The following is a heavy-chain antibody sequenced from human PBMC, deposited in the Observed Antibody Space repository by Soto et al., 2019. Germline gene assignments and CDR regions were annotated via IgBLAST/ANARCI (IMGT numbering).Heavy chain of an antibody. CDR1: GGTFSSYA. CDR2: IIPIFGTA. V-gene: IGHV1-69*13. J-gene: IGHJ5*02. CDR3: ARGFSSSWYAGEFDP. Sequence: SVKVSCKASGGTFSSYAISWVRQAPGQGLEWMGGIIPIFGTANYAQKFQGRVTITADESTSTAYMELSSLRSEDTAVYYCARGFSSSWYAGEFDPWGQGTLVTASS. D-gene: IGHD6-13*01.